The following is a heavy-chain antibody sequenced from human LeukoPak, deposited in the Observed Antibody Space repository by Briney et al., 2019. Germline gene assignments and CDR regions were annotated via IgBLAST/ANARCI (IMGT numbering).Heavy chain of an antibody. CDR2: IYSTGST. CDR1: GGSISSYF. D-gene: IGHD6-13*01. J-gene: IGHJ4*02. V-gene: IGHV4-59*08. CDR3: ARHARFQQLGSFDS. Sequence: PSETLSLTCTVSGGSISSYFWSWIRQPPGKGPEWIGYIYSTGSTDYNPSLRSRLTISVDTSRNQFSLKLSSVTAADTAVYYCARHARFQQLGSFDSWGQGTLVTVSS.